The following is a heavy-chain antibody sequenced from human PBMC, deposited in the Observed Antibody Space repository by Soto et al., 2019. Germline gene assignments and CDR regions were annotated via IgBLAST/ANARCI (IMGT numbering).Heavy chain of an antibody. CDR2: ISYDGSNK. Sequence: GGPLRLSCAASGFTFSSYAMHWVRQAPGKGLEWVAVISYDGSNKYYADSVKGRFTISRDNSKNTLYLQMNSPRAEDTAVYYCARGFESVLPPFDYWGQGTLVTVS. D-gene: IGHD2-8*01. CDR1: GFTFSSYA. V-gene: IGHV3-30-3*01. J-gene: IGHJ4*02. CDR3: ARGFESVLPPFDY.